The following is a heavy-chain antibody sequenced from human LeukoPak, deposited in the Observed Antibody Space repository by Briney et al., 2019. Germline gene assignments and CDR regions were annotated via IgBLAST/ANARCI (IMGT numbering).Heavy chain of an antibody. Sequence: GESLKISCKGSGYNFATYWIAWVRQMPGKGLEWMGIIYPGDSDTRYSPSFQGQVTISADKSISTAYLQWSSLKASDTAMYYCARQITRDGYNLGFDYWGQGTLVTVSS. CDR1: GYNFATYW. D-gene: IGHD5-24*01. V-gene: IGHV5-51*01. J-gene: IGHJ4*02. CDR3: ARQITRDGYNLGFDY. CDR2: IYPGDSDT.